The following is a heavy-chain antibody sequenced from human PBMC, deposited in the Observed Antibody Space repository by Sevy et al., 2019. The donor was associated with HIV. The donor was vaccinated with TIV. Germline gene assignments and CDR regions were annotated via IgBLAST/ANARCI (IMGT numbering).Heavy chain of an antibody. Sequence: GGSLRLSCTISGFTVNDKYIIWVRQAPGKGLEWVSVIFSSGSAYYADAAKGRFTISRDNSKNTVDLQMNSVRAEDTAVYYCVSLFLSYRSGWSYFDYWGQGTLVTVSS. CDR2: IFSSGSA. CDR1: GFTVNDKY. D-gene: IGHD6-19*01. CDR3: VSLFLSYRSGWSYFDY. V-gene: IGHV3-66*02. J-gene: IGHJ4*02.